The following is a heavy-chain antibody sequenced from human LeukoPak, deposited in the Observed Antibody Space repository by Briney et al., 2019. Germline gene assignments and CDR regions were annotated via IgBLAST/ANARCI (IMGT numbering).Heavy chain of an antibody. J-gene: IGHJ2*01. CDR1: GGSISSYY. V-gene: IGHV4-59*01. CDR3: ARGLYPYYWYFDL. Sequence: KPSETLSLTCTVSGGSISSYYWSWIRQPPGKGLEWIGYIYYSGSTNYNPSLKSRVTISVDTSKSQFSLKLSSVTAADTAVYYCARGLYPYYWYFDLWGRGTLVTVSS. CDR2: IYYSGST. D-gene: IGHD2-2*02.